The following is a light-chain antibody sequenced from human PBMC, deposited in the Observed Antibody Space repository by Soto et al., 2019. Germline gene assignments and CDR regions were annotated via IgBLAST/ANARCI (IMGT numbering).Light chain of an antibody. J-gene: IGKJ4*01. CDR2: GAS. CDR3: QQYHTWPIT. CDR1: QSVSSSY. Sequence: IVLTQAPGPLSLSSGGRATLSCRASQSVSSSYLAWYQQKPGQAPRLLISGASTGATGIPARFSGSGSGTEFTLTISSLQSEDCAIYYCQQYHTWPITFGGGTKVDIK. V-gene: IGKV3-15*01.